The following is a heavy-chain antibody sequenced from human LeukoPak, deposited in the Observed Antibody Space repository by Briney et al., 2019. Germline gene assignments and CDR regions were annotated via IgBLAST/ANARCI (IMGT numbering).Heavy chain of an antibody. D-gene: IGHD1-26*01. V-gene: IGHV3-7*01. Sequence: GGSLRLSCVASGFTFSISWVTWVRQAPGKGLEWVANIDKHGSGKYYTDSVKGRFAISRDYASNSVFLQMSSLRAEDTSVYYCARDAGWGYYDLWGQGTPVTVSS. CDR2: IDKHGSGK. J-gene: IGHJ4*02. CDR1: GFTFSISW. CDR3: ARDAGWGYYDL.